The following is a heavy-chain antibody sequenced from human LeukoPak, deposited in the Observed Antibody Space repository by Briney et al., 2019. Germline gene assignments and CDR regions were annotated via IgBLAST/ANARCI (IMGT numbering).Heavy chain of an antibody. Sequence: ASVKVSCKASGYTFTAYYIHWVRQAPGQGLEWMGWVNPNTGETYYAQKFQDRVTMTRDASIGTAYVELNRLRSDDTAVYYCGRDLVSRQEVDQPWGQGTLVTVPS. CDR3: GRDLVSRQEVDQP. J-gene: IGHJ5*02. D-gene: IGHD6-13*01. CDR2: VNPNTGET. CDR1: GYTFTAYY. V-gene: IGHV1-2*02.